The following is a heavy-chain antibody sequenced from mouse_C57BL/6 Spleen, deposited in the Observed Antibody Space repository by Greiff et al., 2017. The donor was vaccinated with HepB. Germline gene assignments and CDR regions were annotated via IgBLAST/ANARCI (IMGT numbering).Heavy chain of an antibody. Sequence: VHVKQSGPELVKPGASVKISCKASGYSFTDYNMNWVKQSNGKSLEWIGVINPNYGTTSYNQKFKGKATLTVDQSSSTAYMQLNSLTSEDSAVYYCARDYGSSFYYFDYWGQGTTLTVSS. CDR2: INPNYGTT. V-gene: IGHV1-39*01. CDR1: GYSFTDYN. D-gene: IGHD1-1*01. CDR3: ARDYGSSFYYFDY. J-gene: IGHJ2*01.